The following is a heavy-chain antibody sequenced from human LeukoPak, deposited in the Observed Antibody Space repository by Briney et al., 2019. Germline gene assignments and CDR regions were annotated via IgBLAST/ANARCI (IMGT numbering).Heavy chain of an antibody. CDR3: ARPSPPGDGYNPPDH. Sequence: GGSLTLSCVVSGFNFDNFAMHWVRQPFGEGLEWVAVISHDGRTKYYADSMKGRITISRDNSKNTLFLQMNNLRSEDTAVYFCARPSPPGDGYNPPDHWGQGTLVTVSS. D-gene: IGHD5-24*01. CDR2: ISHDGRTK. V-gene: IGHV3-30*04. J-gene: IGHJ4*02. CDR1: GFNFDNFA.